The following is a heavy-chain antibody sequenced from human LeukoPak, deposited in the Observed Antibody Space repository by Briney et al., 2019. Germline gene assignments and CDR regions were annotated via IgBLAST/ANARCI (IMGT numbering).Heavy chain of an antibody. V-gene: IGHV1-69*05. CDR2: IIPIFGTA. J-gene: IGHJ6*03. CDR3: ARVSGSSTDYYYYYMDV. D-gene: IGHD6-13*01. Sequence: SVTDSCKASGGTSSSYAISWVRQAGGQGLEWMGGIIPIFGTANYAQKFQGRVTITTDESTSTAYMELSSLRSEDTAVYYCARVSGSSTDYYYYYMDVWGKGTTVTVSS. CDR1: GGTSSSYA.